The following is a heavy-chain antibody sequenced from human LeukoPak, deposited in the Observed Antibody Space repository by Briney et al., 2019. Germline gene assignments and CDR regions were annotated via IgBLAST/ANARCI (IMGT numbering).Heavy chain of an antibody. CDR1: GYTFTSYY. Sequence: ASVKVSCKAPGYTFTSYYMHWVRQAPGQGLEWMGIINPSGGSTSYAQKFQGRVTMTRDTSTSTVYMELSSLRSEDTAVYYCARDQGEYYYDSSGYSGLMDVWGQGTTVTVSS. V-gene: IGHV1-46*01. CDR2: INPSGGST. D-gene: IGHD3-22*01. J-gene: IGHJ6*02. CDR3: ARDQGEYYYDSSGYSGLMDV.